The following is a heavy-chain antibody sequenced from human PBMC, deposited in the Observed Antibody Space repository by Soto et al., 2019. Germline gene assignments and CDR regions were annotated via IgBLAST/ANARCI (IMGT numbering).Heavy chain of an antibody. Sequence: QVQLVQSGGGVVQPGRSLRLSCAASGFTFSSYAMHWVRQAPGKGLEWVAVISYDGSNKYYAESVKGRVTISRDNSKNTRYLKMNGLIAEDRAGYYCAGAVRYSGSSGLPAEAFDFWGQGTMVTVSS. CDR1: GFTFSSYA. J-gene: IGHJ4*02. D-gene: IGHD3-22*01. CDR3: AGAVRYSGSSGLPAEAFDF. CDR2: ISYDGSNK. V-gene: IGHV3-30-3*01.